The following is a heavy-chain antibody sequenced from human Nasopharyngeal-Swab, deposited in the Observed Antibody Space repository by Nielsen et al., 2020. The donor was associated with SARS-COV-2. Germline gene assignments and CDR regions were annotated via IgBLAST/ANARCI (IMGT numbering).Heavy chain of an antibody. CDR1: GFTFSSYS. J-gene: IGHJ3*02. CDR3: ARDLGDDAFDI. CDR2: ISSSSSYI. D-gene: IGHD3-16*01. V-gene: IGHV3-21*01. Sequence: GESLKISCAASGFTFSSYSMNWVRQAPGKGLEWVSSISSSSSYIYYADSVKGRFTISRDNAKNSLYLQMNSLRAEDTAVYYCARDLGDDAFDIWGQGAMVSFSS.